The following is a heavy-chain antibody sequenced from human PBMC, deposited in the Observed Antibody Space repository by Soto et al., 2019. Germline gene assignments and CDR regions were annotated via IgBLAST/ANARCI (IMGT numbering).Heavy chain of an antibody. Sequence: EVQLLESGGGLVQPGGSLRLSCAASGFTFSSYAMSWVRQAPGKGLEWVSAISGSGGSTYYADSVKGRFTISRDNSKNTLYLQMNSLRAEETAVYYCAKDASITMIVVVITGRGGYFDYWGQGTLVTVSS. CDR2: ISGSGGST. D-gene: IGHD3-22*01. V-gene: IGHV3-23*01. CDR3: AKDASITMIVVVITGRGGYFDY. J-gene: IGHJ4*02. CDR1: GFTFSSYA.